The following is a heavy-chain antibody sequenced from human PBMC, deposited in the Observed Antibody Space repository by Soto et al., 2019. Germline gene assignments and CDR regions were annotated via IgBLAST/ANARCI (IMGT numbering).Heavy chain of an antibody. D-gene: IGHD2-2*03. V-gene: IGHV3-7*05. CDR1: GFTFSSYW. CDR2: IKQDGSEK. J-gene: IGHJ4*02. CDR3: ARAPPLVAIAVVPAATTIDY. Sequence: GGSLRLSCAVSGFTFSSYWMSWVRQAPGKGLEWVANIKQDGSEKYYVDSVKGRFTISRDNAKNSLYLQMNSLRAEDTGVYYCARAPPLVAIAVVPAATTIDYWGQGTLVTVSS.